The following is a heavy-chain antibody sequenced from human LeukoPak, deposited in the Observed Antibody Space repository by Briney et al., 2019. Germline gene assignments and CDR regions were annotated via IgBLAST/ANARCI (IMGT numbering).Heavy chain of an antibody. V-gene: IGHV3-7*01. CDR1: GFTFSTYW. J-gene: IGHJ4*02. CDR3: ARSPLRRSDS. CDR2: IKEDGSQK. D-gene: IGHD1-14*01. Sequence: GGSLSLSCAASGFTFSTYWMSWVRQAPGRGLEWVADIKEDGSQKHYVDSVKGRFTISRDNAKSSLYLQMNNLGAEDTAVYYCARSPLRRSDSWGQGTLVIVSS.